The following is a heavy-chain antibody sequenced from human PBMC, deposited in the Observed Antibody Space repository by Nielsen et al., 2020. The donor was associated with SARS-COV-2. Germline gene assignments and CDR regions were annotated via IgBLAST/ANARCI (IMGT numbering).Heavy chain of an antibody. V-gene: IGHV4-34*01. CDR3: ARGKRSYSGSFLNYYYYYYMDV. CDR2: IDHSGST. D-gene: IGHD1-14*01. J-gene: IGHJ6*03. Sequence: PGKGLEWIGEIDHSGSTSYNPSLKSRVTTSVDTSKNQFSLTLNSVTAADTAVCFCARGKRSYSGSFLNYYYYYYMDVWGKGTTVTVSS.